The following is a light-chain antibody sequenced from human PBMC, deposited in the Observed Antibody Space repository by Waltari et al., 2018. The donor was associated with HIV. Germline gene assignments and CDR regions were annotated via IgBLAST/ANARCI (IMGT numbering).Light chain of an antibody. CDR1: RSYGGSYNL. CDR3: CSYAGSSTLV. V-gene: IGLV2-23*01. J-gene: IGLJ3*02. CDR2: EGS. Sequence: SSLTQPASLSGSPGPAIHISFPGTRSYGGSYNLLSWYQQHTGKAPKLMIYEGSKRPSGVSNRFSGSKSGNTASLTISGLQAEDEADYYCCSYAGSSTLVFGGGTKLTVL.